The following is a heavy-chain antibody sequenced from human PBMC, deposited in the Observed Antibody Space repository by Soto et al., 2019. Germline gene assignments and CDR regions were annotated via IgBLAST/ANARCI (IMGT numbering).Heavy chain of an antibody. D-gene: IGHD2-21*02. J-gene: IGHJ4*02. Sequence: QLQLQESGPGLVKSSETLSLTCNVSIDSMRVSNYYWGWIRQPPGKGPEGIGNIYYTGRTYYNSSLKICVTMSIDTSKKQFPLKLRSVTAADTGVYSCARRTKECGDQLDHWGQGTVVTVSS. CDR1: IDSMRVSNYY. CDR3: ARRTKECGDQLDH. CDR2: IYYTGRT. V-gene: IGHV4-39*01.